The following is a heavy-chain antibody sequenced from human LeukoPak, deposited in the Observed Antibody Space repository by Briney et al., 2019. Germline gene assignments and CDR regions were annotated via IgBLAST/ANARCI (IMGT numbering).Heavy chain of an antibody. D-gene: IGHD3-3*01. V-gene: IGHV1-18*01. CDR3: ARTLSYSESSGYYTT. CDR2: ISPNNNNA. CDR1: GGTFSSYA. J-gene: IGHJ5*02. Sequence: GSSVKVSCKASGGTFSSYAISWVRQAPGQGLEWIGWISPNNNNAAYLPNLKARVTLTTDTSSSTAYMELRSLTSDDTAVYYCARTLSYSESSGYYTTWGQGTLVTVSS.